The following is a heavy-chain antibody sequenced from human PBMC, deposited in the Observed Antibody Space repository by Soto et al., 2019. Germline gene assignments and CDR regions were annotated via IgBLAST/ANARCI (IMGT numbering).Heavy chain of an antibody. D-gene: IGHD3-3*01. CDR2: ISYDGSNK. Sequence: QVPLVESGGGVVQPGRSLRLSCAASGFTFSSYAMHWVRQAPGKGLEWVAVISYDGSNKYYADSVKGRFTISRDNSKNTLYLQMNSLRAEDTAVYYCARVQGITIFGVVTFDPWGQGTLVTVSS. CDR1: GFTFSSYA. CDR3: ARVQGITIFGVVTFDP. J-gene: IGHJ5*02. V-gene: IGHV3-30-3*01.